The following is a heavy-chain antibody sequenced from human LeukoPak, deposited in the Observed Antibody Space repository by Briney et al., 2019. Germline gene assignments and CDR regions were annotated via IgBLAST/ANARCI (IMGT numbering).Heavy chain of an antibody. CDR3: AREYCSTTSCYYYIDV. D-gene: IGHD2-2*01. CDR2: ISSSSSYI. J-gene: IGHJ6*03. V-gene: IGHV3-21*01. CDR1: GFTFSSYS. Sequence: GGSLRLSCAASGFTFSSYSMNWVRQAPGKGLEWVSSISSSSSYIYYADSVKGRFTISRDNAKNSLYLQMNSLRAEDTAVYHCAREYCSTTSCYYYIDVWGKGTTVTVSS.